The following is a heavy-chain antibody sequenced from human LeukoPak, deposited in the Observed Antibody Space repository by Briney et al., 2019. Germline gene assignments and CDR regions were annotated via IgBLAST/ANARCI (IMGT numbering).Heavy chain of an antibody. Sequence: ASVTVSCKASGYPFTSYGIXWVRXAPGQXLEWMGWISAYNGNTNYAQKLQGRANMTTDTATSTVYMETGRQRADDTAVSSCITGTTSLDYWGQGTLVTVSS. D-gene: IGHD1-7*01. CDR1: GYPFTSYG. J-gene: IGHJ4*02. CDR2: ISAYNGNT. CDR3: ITGTTSLDY. V-gene: IGHV1-18*01.